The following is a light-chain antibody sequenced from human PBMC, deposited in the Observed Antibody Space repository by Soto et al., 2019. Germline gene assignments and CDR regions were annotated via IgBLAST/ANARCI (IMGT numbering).Light chain of an antibody. Sequence: DIQMTQSPSSLSASVGDRVTITCQASQDITKYLNWYQQKSGKPPKLLIYDATILETGVPPRFSGAGSGTEVALTISSLQPEDFATYYCQQYDDLPSTFGGGTKVEV. CDR1: QDITKY. J-gene: IGKJ4*01. CDR2: DAT. V-gene: IGKV1-33*01. CDR3: QQYDDLPST.